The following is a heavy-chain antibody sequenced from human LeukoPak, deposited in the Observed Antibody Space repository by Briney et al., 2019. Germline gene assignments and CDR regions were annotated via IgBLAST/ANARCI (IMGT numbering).Heavy chain of an antibody. Sequence: GSSVKVSCKASGYTFSGYHIHWVRQAPGQGVDGMGGNPKSGDTNYAQQFQGSVTMTRDPSITTAYMELSHLRSDDTAMYFCARLGGNLWYVFDIWGQGTMVTVSS. CDR3: ARLGGNLWYVFDI. CDR2: NPKSGDT. D-gene: IGHD3-10*01. CDR1: GYTFSGYH. V-gene: IGHV1-2*02. J-gene: IGHJ3*02.